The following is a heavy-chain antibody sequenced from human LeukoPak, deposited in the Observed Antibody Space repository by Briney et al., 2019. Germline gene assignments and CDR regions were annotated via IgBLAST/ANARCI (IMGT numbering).Heavy chain of an antibody. Sequence: PGGSLRLSRTASVFTLSNYWMGWVRQAPGKGLEWVANIKEDGTTIYSVDSLKGRFTISRDNAKNSLYLQMNSVRDKDTAVYYCERVVGYGWFDPWGQGTLVAVSS. D-gene: IGHD3-16*01. J-gene: IGHJ5*02. CDR3: ERVVGYGWFDP. V-gene: IGHV3-7*01. CDR1: VFTLSNYW. CDR2: IKEDGTTI.